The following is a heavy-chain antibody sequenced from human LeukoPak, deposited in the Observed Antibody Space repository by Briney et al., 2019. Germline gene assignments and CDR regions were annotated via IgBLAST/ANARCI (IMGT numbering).Heavy chain of an antibody. J-gene: IGHJ4*02. CDR3: ATPPACSSGSCCRQYYFDY. CDR1: GFTFSSYA. D-gene: IGHD2-15*01. CDR2: ISGSGGST. V-gene: IGHV3-23*01. Sequence: GGSLRLSCAASGFTFSSYAMSWVRQAPGKGLEWVSAISGSGGSTYYADSVKGRFTISRDNSKNTLYLQMNSLRAEDTAVYYCATPPACSSGSCCRQYYFDYWGQGTLVTVSS.